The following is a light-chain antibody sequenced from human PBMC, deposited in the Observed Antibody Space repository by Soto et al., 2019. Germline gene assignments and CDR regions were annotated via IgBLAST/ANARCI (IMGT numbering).Light chain of an antibody. J-gene: IGKJ2*01. CDR3: QQSET. V-gene: IGKV3-20*01. Sequence: EIVLTQSPGTLSLSPGERATLSCRASQSVDSNFLAWYQQKPGQAPRLLIYGASSRATGIPDRFSGRGSGTDFTLTISRLEPEDFAVYYCQQSETFGQGTKLEIK. CDR1: QSVDSNF. CDR2: GAS.